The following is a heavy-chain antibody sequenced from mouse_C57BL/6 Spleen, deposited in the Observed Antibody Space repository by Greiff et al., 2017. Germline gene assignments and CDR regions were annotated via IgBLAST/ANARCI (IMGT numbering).Heavy chain of an antibody. Sequence: QVQLQQSGAELVRPGSSVKVSCKASGYAFTNYLIEWVKQRPGQGLEWIGVINPGSGGTNYNEKFKGKATLTADKSSSTAYMQLSSLTSEDSAVYFCARSSYGNPFDYWGQGTTLTVSS. V-gene: IGHV1-54*01. J-gene: IGHJ2*01. CDR2: INPGSGGT. D-gene: IGHD2-1*01. CDR1: GYAFTNYL. CDR3: ARSSYGNPFDY.